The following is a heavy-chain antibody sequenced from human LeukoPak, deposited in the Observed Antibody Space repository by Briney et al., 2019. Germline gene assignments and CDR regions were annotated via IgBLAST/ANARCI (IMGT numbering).Heavy chain of an antibody. CDR3: ARGSYSYYFDY. V-gene: IGHV4-59*01. CDR2: IYSSGST. J-gene: IGHJ4*02. Sequence: PSETLSLTCTVFGGSISSYSWSWIRQPPGKGLEWIGCIYSSGSTNYNPSLKSRVTISVDTSKNQFSLKLSSVTAADTAVYYCARGSYSYYFDYWGQGTLVTVSS. D-gene: IGHD1-26*01. CDR1: GGSISSYS.